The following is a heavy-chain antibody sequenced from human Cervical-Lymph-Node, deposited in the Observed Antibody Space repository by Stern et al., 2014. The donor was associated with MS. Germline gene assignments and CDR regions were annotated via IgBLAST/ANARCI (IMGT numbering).Heavy chain of an antibody. J-gene: IGHJ4*02. CDR1: GFTFSYHA. D-gene: IGHD5-12*01. Sequence: VQLVESGGGVVQPGRSLRLSCGASGFTFSYHAMHWVRQAPGKGLAWVAVISYDGSDKNDADSVKGRFTISRDNSRNTLYLQMNSLRVDDTAVYYCARGEAVATSDYYFDYWGQGILVTVSS. V-gene: IGHV3-30*01. CDR3: ARGEAVATSDYYFDY. CDR2: ISYDGSDK.